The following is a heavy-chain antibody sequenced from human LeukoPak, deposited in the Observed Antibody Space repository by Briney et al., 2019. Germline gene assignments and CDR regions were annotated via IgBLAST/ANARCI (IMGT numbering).Heavy chain of an antibody. Sequence: GGSLRLSCAASGFTFSSYTMNWVRQAPGKGLEWVSSISSSSSYIYYADSVKGRFTISRDNAKNSLYLQMNSLRAEDTAVYYCASAWGGYCSSTSCYPLDYWGQGNLVTVSS. CDR3: ASAWGGYCSSTSCYPLDY. V-gene: IGHV3-21*01. D-gene: IGHD2-2*01. CDR1: GFTFSSYT. J-gene: IGHJ4*02. CDR2: ISSSSSYI.